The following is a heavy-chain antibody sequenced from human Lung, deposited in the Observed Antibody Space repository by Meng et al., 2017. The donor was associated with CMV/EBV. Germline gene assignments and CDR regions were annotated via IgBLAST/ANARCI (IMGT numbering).Heavy chain of an antibody. CDR2: ISSSSSTI. CDR1: GFTFSSYS. V-gene: IGHV3-48*04. Sequence: SXAASGFTFSSYSMNWVRQAPGKGLEWVSYISSSSSTIYYADSVKGRFTISRDNAKNSLYLQMNSLRAEDTAVYYCARAHHDYVWGSSLYYFDYXGQGXLVTVSS. J-gene: IGHJ4*02. CDR3: ARAHHDYVWGSSLYYFDY. D-gene: IGHD3-16*01.